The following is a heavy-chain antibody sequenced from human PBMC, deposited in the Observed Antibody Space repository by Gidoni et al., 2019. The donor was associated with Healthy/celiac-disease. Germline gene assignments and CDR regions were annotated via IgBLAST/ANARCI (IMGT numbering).Heavy chain of an antibody. D-gene: IGHD3-16*01. J-gene: IGHJ4*02. CDR1: GFTFSSYA. Sequence: QVQLVESGGGVVQPGRSLRLPCAASGFTFSSYAMHWVRQAPGKGLEWVAVISYDGSNKYYADSVKGRFTISRDNSKNTLYLQMNSLRAEDTAVYYCARDTSHLFDYWGQGTLVTVSS. CDR2: ISYDGSNK. V-gene: IGHV3-30-3*01. CDR3: ARDTSHLFDY.